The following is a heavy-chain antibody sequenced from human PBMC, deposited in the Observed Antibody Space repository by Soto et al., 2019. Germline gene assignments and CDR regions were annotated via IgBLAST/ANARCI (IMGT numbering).Heavy chain of an antibody. CDR3: ARYGTYYYDSSGYTNWFDP. CDR2: IYYSGST. CDR1: GGSVSSGSYY. V-gene: IGHV4-61*01. D-gene: IGHD3-22*01. J-gene: IGHJ5*02. Sequence: PSETLSLTCTVSGGSVSSGSYYWSWIRQPPGKGLEWIGYIYYSGSTNYNPSLKSRVTISVDTSKNQFSLKLSSVTAADTAVYYCARYGTYYYDSSGYTNWFDPSGKGTLVTV.